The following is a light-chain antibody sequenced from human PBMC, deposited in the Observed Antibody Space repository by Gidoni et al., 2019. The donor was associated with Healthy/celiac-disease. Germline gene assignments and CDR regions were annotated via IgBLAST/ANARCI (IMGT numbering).Light chain of an antibody. J-gene: IGKJ2*01. CDR2: GAS. V-gene: IGKV3-20*01. CDR3: QQYGSSPQT. CDR1: QSVSSSY. Sequence: EIVLTQSPGTLSLSPGERATLSCRASQSVSSSYLAWYQQKPGQAHRLLIYGASSRATGIPDRVSGSGSGTDFTLTISRLEPEDFAVYYCQQYGSSPQTFGQGTKLEIK.